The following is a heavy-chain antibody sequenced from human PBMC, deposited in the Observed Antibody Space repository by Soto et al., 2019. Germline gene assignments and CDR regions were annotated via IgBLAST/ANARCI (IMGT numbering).Heavy chain of an antibody. CDR3: ARPPSSHPFPGYSYGPFDY. CDR2: ISYDGSNK. Sequence: PGGSLRLSCGASGFTFSSYAMHWVRQAPGKGLEWVAVISYDGSNKYYADSVKGRFTISRDNSKNTLYLQMNSLRAEDTAVYYCARPPSSHPFPGYSYGPFDYWGQGTLVTVSS. J-gene: IGHJ4*02. CDR1: GFTFSSYA. V-gene: IGHV3-30-3*01. D-gene: IGHD5-18*01.